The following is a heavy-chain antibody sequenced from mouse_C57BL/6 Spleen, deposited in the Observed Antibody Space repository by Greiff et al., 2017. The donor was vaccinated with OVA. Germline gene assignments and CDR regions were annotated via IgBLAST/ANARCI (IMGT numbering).Heavy chain of an antibody. V-gene: IGHV5-9-1*02. CDR1: GFTFSSYA. Sequence: EVNVVESGEGLVKPGGSLKLSCAASGFTFSSYAMSWVRQTPEKRLEWVAYISSGGDYIYYADTVKGRFTISRDNARNTLYLQMSSLKSEDTAMYYCTSTVVARGYFDCWGQGTTLTVSS. D-gene: IGHD1-1*01. CDR3: TSTVVARGYFDC. J-gene: IGHJ2*01. CDR2: ISSGGDYI.